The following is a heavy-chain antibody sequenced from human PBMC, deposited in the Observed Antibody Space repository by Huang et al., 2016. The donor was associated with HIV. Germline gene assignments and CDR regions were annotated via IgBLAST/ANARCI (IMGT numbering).Heavy chain of an antibody. Sequence: EEHLVESGGGLVQPGVSLRLSCEASGFKFSNYWRQWVRQAPGKGLMGVSRIQIDARTTDYADAVKGRVTISRDNAKNTLYLQMSSLTAEDTAIYYCARAGGFEIWGQGTVVTVSS. CDR2: IQIDARTT. V-gene: IGHV3-74*01. J-gene: IGHJ3*02. CDR1: GFKFSNYW. CDR3: ARAGGFEI. D-gene: IGHD2-15*01.